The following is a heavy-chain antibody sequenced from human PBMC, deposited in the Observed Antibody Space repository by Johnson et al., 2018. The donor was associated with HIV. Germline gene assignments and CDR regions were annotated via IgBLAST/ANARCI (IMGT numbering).Heavy chain of an antibody. V-gene: IGHV3-66*01. CDR1: GFTVSSNY. Sequence: VQLVESGGGVVQPGGSLRLSCAASGFTVSSNYMSWVRQAPGKGLEWVSVIYSGGSTYYADSVKGRFTISRDNSKNTLYLQMNSLRAEDTAVYYCAKIAAAGTYDAFDIWGQGTMVTVSS. CDR3: AKIAAAGTYDAFDI. CDR2: IYSGGST. J-gene: IGHJ3*02. D-gene: IGHD6-13*01.